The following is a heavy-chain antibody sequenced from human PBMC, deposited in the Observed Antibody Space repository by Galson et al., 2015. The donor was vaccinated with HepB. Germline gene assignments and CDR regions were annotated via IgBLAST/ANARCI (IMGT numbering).Heavy chain of an antibody. CDR1: GYTFISYA. V-gene: IGHV1-3*01. CDR2: INAGSGNT. Sequence: SVKVSCKASGYTFISYAMHWARQAPGQRPEWMGWINAGSGNTKYSQKFQDRVTITRDTSASTAYMELSSLRSEDTAVYYCARDKGKTNWFDPWGQGTLVTVSS. CDR3: ARDKGKTNWFDP. J-gene: IGHJ5*02.